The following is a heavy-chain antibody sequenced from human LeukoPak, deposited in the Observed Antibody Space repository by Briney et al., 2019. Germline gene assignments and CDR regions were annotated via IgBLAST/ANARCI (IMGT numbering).Heavy chain of an antibody. V-gene: IGHV4-59*01. CDR3: ARSRAFNSGAFDP. J-gene: IGHJ5*02. CDR1: GDSISTYY. CDR2: IDYRGST. Sequence: SETLSLICTVSGDSISTYYWSWIRQPPGKGLEWIAYIDYRGSTTYNPSLRSRDTISVDTSKNQFSLRLNSVTAADTAVYYCARSRAFNSGAFDPWGQGSLVTVSS. D-gene: IGHD1-26*01.